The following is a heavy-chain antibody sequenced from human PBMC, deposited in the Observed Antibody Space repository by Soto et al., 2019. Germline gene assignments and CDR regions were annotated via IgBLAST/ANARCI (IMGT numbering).Heavy chain of an antibody. Sequence: QVQLVQSGAEVKKAGSSVKVSCKASGGTFSSYAISWVRQAPGQGLEWMGGIISIFGTANYAQKVQGRVKITADESTSTDYMELSSLRSEDTAVYYGARSDTIFGGPHTYHPAGYWGQGTLVTVSS. V-gene: IGHV1-69*01. J-gene: IGHJ4*02. CDR3: ARSDTIFGGPHTYHPAGY. CDR2: IISIFGTA. D-gene: IGHD3-3*01. CDR1: GGTFSSYA.